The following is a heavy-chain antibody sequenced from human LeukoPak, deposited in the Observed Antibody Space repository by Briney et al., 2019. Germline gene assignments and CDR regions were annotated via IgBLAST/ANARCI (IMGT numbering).Heavy chain of an antibody. J-gene: IGHJ6*02. CDR3: TRPRYCSNTSCSDMDV. CDR2: IRSKANSYAT. CDR1: GFTFSGSA. D-gene: IGHD2-2*01. Sequence: GGSLKLSCAASGFTFSGSAMHWVRQASGKGLEWVGRIRSKANSYATAYAASVKGRFTISRDDSKNTAYLQMNSLKTEDTAVYYCTRPRYCSNTSCSDMDVWGQGTTVTVSS. V-gene: IGHV3-73*01.